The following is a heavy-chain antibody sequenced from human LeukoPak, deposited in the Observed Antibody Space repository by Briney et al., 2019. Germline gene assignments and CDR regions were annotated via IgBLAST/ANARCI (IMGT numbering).Heavy chain of an antibody. CDR2: MNPNSDNT. CDR3: ARGNLFSMIGRQKTDY. Sequence: ASVKVSCKASGYTFTSYDINWVRQATGQGLEWMGWMNPNSDNTGYAQKFQGRVTMTRNTSISTAYMELSSLRSEDTAVYYCARGNLFSMIGRQKTDYWGQGTLVTVSS. V-gene: IGHV1-8*01. J-gene: IGHJ4*02. D-gene: IGHD3-22*01. CDR1: GYTFTSYD.